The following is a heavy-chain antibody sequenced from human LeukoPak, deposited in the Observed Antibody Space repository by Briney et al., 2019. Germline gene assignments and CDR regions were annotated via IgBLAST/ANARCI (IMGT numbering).Heavy chain of an antibody. Sequence: ASVKVSCKASGYTFTSYDINWVRQATGQGLEWMGWMNPNSGNTGYAQKFQGRVTITRNTSMSTAYMELSSLRSEDTAVYYCARGVNTYLWFGGDYMDVWGKGSTVTVSS. CDR3: ARGVNTYLWFGGDYMDV. V-gene: IGHV1-8*03. J-gene: IGHJ6*03. CDR1: GYTFTSYD. D-gene: IGHD3-16*01. CDR2: MNPNSGNT.